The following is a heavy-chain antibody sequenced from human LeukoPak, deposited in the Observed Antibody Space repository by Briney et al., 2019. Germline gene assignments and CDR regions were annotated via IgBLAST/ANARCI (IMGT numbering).Heavy chain of an antibody. CDR1: GYTFTSYY. CDR2: INPSGGST. J-gene: IGHJ4*02. V-gene: IGHV1-46*01. D-gene: IGHD2-2*01. CDR3: ARDASRDQYQLLPHYFDY. Sequence: ASVKVSCKASGYTFTSYYMHWVRQAPGQGLEWMGIINPSGGSTSYAQKFQGRVTMTRDLSTSTVYMALSRLRSEDTAVYYCARDASRDQYQLLPHYFDYWGQGTLVTVSS.